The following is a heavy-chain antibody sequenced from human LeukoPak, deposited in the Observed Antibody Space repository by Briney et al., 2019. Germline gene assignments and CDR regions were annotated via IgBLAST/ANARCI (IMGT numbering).Heavy chain of an antibody. V-gene: IGHV1-18*01. CDR2: ISAYSGNT. J-gene: IGHJ5*02. Sequence: ASVKVSCMASGYTFTSYGISWVRQAPGQGLEWMGWISAYSGNTNYAQKLQGRVTMTTDTSTSTAYMELRSLRSDDTAVYYCARDFRSYDILTGDPSELEPWGQGTLVTVSS. CDR3: ARDFRSYDILTGDPSELEP. CDR1: GYTFTSYG. D-gene: IGHD3-9*01.